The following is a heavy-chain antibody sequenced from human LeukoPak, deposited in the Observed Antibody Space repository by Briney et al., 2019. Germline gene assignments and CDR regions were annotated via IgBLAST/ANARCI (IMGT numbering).Heavy chain of an antibody. Sequence: PGGSLRLSCAASGFTFSSYWMHWVRQAPGKGLVWVSRINTDGSSTSYADSVKGRFTISRDNAKNTLYLQMNSLRAEDTAVYYCASFQVGYSGYDTQYYYYMDVWGKGTTVTVSS. CDR1: GFTFSSYW. D-gene: IGHD5-12*01. V-gene: IGHV3-74*01. J-gene: IGHJ6*03. CDR3: ASFQVGYSGYDTQYYYYMDV. CDR2: INTDGSST.